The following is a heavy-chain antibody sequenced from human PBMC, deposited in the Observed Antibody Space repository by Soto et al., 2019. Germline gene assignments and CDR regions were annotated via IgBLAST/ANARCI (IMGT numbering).Heavy chain of an antibody. Sequence: GGSLRLSCAASGFTFGNAWMNWVRQAPGKGLEWVGRIKSKTDGGTTDYAAPVKGRFTISRDDSKNTLYLQMNSLKTEDTAVYYCTTDRIVVVTNYYYGMDVWGQGTTVTVSS. D-gene: IGHD3-22*01. CDR3: TTDRIVVVTNYYYGMDV. CDR1: GFTFGNAW. J-gene: IGHJ6*02. CDR2: IKSKTDGGTT. V-gene: IGHV3-15*07.